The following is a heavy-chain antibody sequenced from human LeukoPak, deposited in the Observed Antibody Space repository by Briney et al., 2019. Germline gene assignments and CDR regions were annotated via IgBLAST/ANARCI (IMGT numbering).Heavy chain of an antibody. CDR2: INHSGST. V-gene: IGHV4-34*01. Sequence: PSETLSLTCAVYGGSFSGYYWSWIRQPPGKGLEWIGEINHSGSTNYNPSLKSRVTISVDTSKNQFSLKLSSVTAADTAVYYCASKGDYDSSGYWPHWFDPWGQGTLVTVSS. CDR1: GGSFSGYY. J-gene: IGHJ5*02. CDR3: ASKGDYDSSGYWPHWFDP. D-gene: IGHD3-22*01.